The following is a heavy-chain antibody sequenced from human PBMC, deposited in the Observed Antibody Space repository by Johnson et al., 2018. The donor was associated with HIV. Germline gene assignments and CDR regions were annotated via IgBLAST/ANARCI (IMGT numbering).Heavy chain of an antibody. CDR2: IWYDGSNK. CDR3: AKGGLWFGESIDAFDI. J-gene: IGHJ3*02. Sequence: QVQLVESGGGVVRPGGSLRLSCAASGFSFSGYGMHWVRQAPGKGLEWVAVIWYDGSNKYYADSVRGRFTISRDNSKNTLYLQMNSLRAEDTAVYYCAKGGLWFGESIDAFDIWGQGTMVTVSS. CDR1: GFSFSGYG. V-gene: IGHV3-30*02. D-gene: IGHD3-10*01.